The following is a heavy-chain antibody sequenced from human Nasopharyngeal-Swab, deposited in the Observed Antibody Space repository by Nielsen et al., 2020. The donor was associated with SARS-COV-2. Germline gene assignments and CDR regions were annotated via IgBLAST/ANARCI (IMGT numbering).Heavy chain of an antibody. CDR3: ATIVLGTDADDTFDF. CDR2: IRGGGVST. Sequence: ESLKISCTASGITFSESAMTWVRQAPGNGLEWISVIRGGGVSTSYADSVKGRFTSSRDNSKNTLYLQMSSLRADDTAVYYCATIVLGTDADDTFDFWGQGTMVTVSS. D-gene: IGHD2/OR15-2a*01. V-gene: IGHV3-23*01. J-gene: IGHJ3*01. CDR1: GITFSESA.